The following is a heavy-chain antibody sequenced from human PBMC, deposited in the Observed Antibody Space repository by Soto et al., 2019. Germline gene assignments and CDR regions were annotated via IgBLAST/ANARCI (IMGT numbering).Heavy chain of an antibody. Sequence: GGSLRLSCAASGFTFSSYAMSWVRQAPGKGLEWVSAISGSGGSTYYADSVKGRFTISRDNSKNTLYLQMNSLRAEDTAVYYCAKALWIQLWPHYYFDYWGQGTLVTVSS. CDR3: AKALWIQLWPHYYFDY. J-gene: IGHJ4*02. CDR2: ISGSGGST. D-gene: IGHD5-18*01. CDR1: GFTFSSYA. V-gene: IGHV3-23*01.